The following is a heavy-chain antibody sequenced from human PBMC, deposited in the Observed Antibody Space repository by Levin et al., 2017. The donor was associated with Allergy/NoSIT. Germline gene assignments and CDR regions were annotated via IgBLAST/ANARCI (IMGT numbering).Heavy chain of an antibody. CDR1: GGSIRSSSYY. J-gene: IGHJ6*03. CDR3: ARLRIAAAEDYYMDV. D-gene: IGHD6-13*01. Sequence: SQTLSLPCTVSGGSIRSSSYYWGWIRQPPGKGLEWIGSIYYSGSTYYNPSLKSRVTISVDTSKNQFSLKLSSVTAADTAVYYCARLRIAAAEDYYMDVWGKGTTVTVSS. V-gene: IGHV4-39*01. CDR2: IYYSGST.